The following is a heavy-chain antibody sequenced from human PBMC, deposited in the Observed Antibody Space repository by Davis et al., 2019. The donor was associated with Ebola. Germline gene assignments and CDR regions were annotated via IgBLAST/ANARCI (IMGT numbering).Heavy chain of an antibody. J-gene: IGHJ4*02. Sequence: AASVKVSCKASGYIFTSYAMHWVRQAPGQRLEWMGWINAGNGNTKYSQKFQGRVTITADKSTSTAYMELRSLRSDDTAVYYCARAQFPTTSDHWGQGTLVTVSS. CDR3: ARAQFPTTSDH. CDR1: GYIFTSYA. CDR2: INAGNGNT. V-gene: IGHV1-3*01. D-gene: IGHD1-1*01.